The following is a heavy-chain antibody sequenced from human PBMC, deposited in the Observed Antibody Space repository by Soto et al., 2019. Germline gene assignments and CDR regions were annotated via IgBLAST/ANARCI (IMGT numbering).Heavy chain of an antibody. J-gene: IGHJ4*02. V-gene: IGHV1-69*13. D-gene: IGHD3-22*01. CDR1: GGTFNKYA. CDR3: GRGVHYDSSGYYYFY. Sequence: RASVKVSCKASGGTFNKYAISWVRQAPGQGLEWMGGIIPMFGTANYAQKFQGRVTITADESTSTAYMELRSLRSEDTAVYYCGRGVHYDSSGYYYFYWGRGTLVTVSS. CDR2: IIPMFGTA.